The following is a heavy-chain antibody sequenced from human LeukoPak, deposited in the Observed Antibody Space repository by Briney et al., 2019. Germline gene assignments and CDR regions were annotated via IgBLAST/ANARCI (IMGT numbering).Heavy chain of an antibody. V-gene: IGHV4-31*03. J-gene: IGHJ6*02. D-gene: IGHD2-15*01. Sequence: SETLSLTCTVSGSSISSGGYYWSWLRQHPGKGLEWIGYIYYSGSIYYNPSLKSRITISVDTSENQFSLKLISVTAADTAVYYCARGQGYCSGATCYHGMDVWGQGTTVTVSS. CDR3: ARGQGYCSGATCYHGMDV. CDR2: IYYSGSI. CDR1: GSSISSGGYY.